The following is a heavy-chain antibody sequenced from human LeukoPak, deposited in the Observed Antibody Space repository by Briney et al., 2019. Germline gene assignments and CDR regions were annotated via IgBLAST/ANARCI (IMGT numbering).Heavy chain of an antibody. D-gene: IGHD7-27*01. V-gene: IGHV4-59*08. J-gene: IGHJ4*02. CDR2: IFYSGST. CDR3: ARQLMRLIHPPRLGIPGDFDY. CDR1: GDSISGYY. Sequence: SETLSLTCSISGDSISGYYWSCIRQPPGKGLEWIGYIFYSGSTNYNPSLKSRVTISVDTSKNQFSLKLSSVTAADTAMYYCARQLMRLIHPPRLGIPGDFDYWGQGTLVTVSS.